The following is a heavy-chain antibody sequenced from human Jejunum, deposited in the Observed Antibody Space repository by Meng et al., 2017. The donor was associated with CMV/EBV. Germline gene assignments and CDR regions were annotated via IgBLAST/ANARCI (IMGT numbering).Heavy chain of an antibody. CDR1: GFTFSSSA. Sequence: CVASGFTFSSSAMSWVRQAPGKGLEWVSGIDDSGGRTYYGDSVKGRFTISRDNSKNTLYLQMNSLRDEDTAIFYCARDLGYISAFDFWGQGTLVTVSS. CDR3: ARDLGYISAFDF. D-gene: IGHD5-18*01. J-gene: IGHJ4*02. CDR2: IDDSGGRT. V-gene: IGHV3-23*01.